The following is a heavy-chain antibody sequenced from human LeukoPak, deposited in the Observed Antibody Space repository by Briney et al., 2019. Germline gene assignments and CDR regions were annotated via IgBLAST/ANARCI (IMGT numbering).Heavy chain of an antibody. V-gene: IGHV3-21*01. J-gene: IGHJ3*02. CDR2: ISISSNYI. D-gene: IGHD3-3*01. CDR1: GFTFSRYS. Sequence: KTGGSLRLSCAASGFTFSRYSMNWVRQAPGKGLEWVSSISISSNYIYYPDSLKGRFTISRDSAKNTLYLQMNSLGAEDTAVYYCARERSRNDAFDIWGQGTMVTVSS. CDR3: ARERSRNDAFDI.